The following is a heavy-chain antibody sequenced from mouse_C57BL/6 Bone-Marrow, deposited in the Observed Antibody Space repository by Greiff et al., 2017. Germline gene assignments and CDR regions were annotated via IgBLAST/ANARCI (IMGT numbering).Heavy chain of an antibody. CDR1: GFNIKDDY. J-gene: IGHJ2*01. CDR2: IDPENGDT. V-gene: IGHV14-4*01. Sequence: VQLQQSGAELVRPGASVKLSCTASGFNIKDDYMHWVKQRPEQGLEWIGWIDPENGDTEYASKFQGKATITADTSSNTAYLQLSSLTSEDTADYYCSLTTVVASDYWGQGTTLTVSS. D-gene: IGHD1-1*01. CDR3: SLTTVVASDY.